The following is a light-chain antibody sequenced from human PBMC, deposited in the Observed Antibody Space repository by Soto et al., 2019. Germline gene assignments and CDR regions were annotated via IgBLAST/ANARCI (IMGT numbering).Light chain of an antibody. J-gene: IGLJ3*02. Sequence: QPVLTQPPSASGTPGQRVSLSCSGSSSNIGRNTVNWYQQLPGTAPKVLIYSNDQRPSGVPDRFSGSKSGTSASLAISGLQSEEEADYYCAAWDDSLNGQGVFGGGTKVTVL. V-gene: IGLV1-44*01. CDR2: SND. CDR1: SSNIGRNT. CDR3: AAWDDSLNGQGV.